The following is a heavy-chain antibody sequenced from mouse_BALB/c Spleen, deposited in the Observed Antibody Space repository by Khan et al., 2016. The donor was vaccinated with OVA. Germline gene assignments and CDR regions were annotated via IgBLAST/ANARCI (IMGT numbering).Heavy chain of an antibody. J-gene: IGHJ3*01. CDR3: AKNYASWFAY. V-gene: IGHV1-77*01. CDR2: IYPGSGTT. CDR1: GYTFTDYV. Sequence: QVQLKESGPELVKPGGSVKMSCKASGYTFTDYVINWVKQRNGQGLEWIGEIYPGSGTTYYNEKLKGKATLSADKSSNTAYMQLSSLTSEDSAVYFCAKNYASWFAYWGQGTLVTVSA.